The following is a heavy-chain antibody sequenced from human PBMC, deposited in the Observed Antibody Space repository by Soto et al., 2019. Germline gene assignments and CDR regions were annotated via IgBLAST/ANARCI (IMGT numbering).Heavy chain of an antibody. CDR1: GFTFFSYA. Sequence: PGGSLRLSCAASGFTFFSYAMNWVRQAPGKGLEWVSGISPSGGSTYYADSVKGRFTISRDNSKNTLYLHLNSLRAEDTAVYYCAKASSGWYFQFEYWGQGSLVTVSS. CDR3: AKASSGWYFQFEY. J-gene: IGHJ4*02. CDR2: ISPSGGST. V-gene: IGHV3-23*01. D-gene: IGHD6-19*01.